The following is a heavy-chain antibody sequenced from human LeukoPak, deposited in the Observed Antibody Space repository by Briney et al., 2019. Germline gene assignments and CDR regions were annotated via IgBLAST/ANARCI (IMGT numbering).Heavy chain of an antibody. CDR3: ASSIVVPGHY. V-gene: IGHV3-74*01. CDR1: GFTFSGYW. D-gene: IGHD6-19*01. J-gene: IGHJ4*02. CDR2: IGGDGTTT. Sequence: GGSLRLSCTASGFTFSGYWMHWVRQAPGKGLVWVSHIGGDGTTTGYADSVKGRFTISRDNAKNTLYLQMNSLRVEDTAVYYCASSIVVPGHYWGQGTLVTVSS.